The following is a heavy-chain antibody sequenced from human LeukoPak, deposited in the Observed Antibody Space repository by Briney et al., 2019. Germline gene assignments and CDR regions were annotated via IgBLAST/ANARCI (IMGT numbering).Heavy chain of an antibody. J-gene: IGHJ5*02. CDR2: IYYSGST. V-gene: IGHV4-39*07. Sequence: SETLSLTCTVSGGSISSSSYYWGWIRQPPGKGLEWIGSIYYSGSTYYNPSLKSRVTISVDTSKNQFSLKLSSVTAADTAVYYCARDLPRSYYYDSSGRRFDPWGQGTLVTVSS. CDR1: GGSISSSSYY. D-gene: IGHD3-22*01. CDR3: ARDLPRSYYYDSSGRRFDP.